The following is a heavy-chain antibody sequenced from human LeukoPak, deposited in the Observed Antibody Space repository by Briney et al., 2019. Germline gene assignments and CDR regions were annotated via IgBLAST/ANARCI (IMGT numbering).Heavy chain of an antibody. CDR2: IYYSGST. J-gene: IGHJ5*02. V-gene: IGHV4-59*01. Sequence: SETLSLTCTVSGGSISSYYWSWIRQPPGKGLEWIGYIYYSGSTNYNPSLKSRVTISVDTSKNQFSLKLSSVTAADTAVYYCARGLWFGESPNWFDPWGQGTLVTVSS. CDR3: ARGLWFGESPNWFDP. CDR1: GGSISSYY. D-gene: IGHD3-10*01.